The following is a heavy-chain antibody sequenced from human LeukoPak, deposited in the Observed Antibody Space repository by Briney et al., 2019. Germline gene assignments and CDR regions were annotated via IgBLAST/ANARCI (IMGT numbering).Heavy chain of an antibody. Sequence: GGSLRLSCAASGFTFSSYAMSWVRQAPGKGLEWVSAISGSGGSTYYADSVKGRFTISRDNSKNTLYLQMNSPRAEDTAVYYCAKFNYYDSSGYFPYNWFDPWGQGTLVTVSS. V-gene: IGHV3-23*01. D-gene: IGHD3-22*01. CDR3: AKFNYYDSSGYFPYNWFDP. CDR2: ISGSGGST. J-gene: IGHJ5*02. CDR1: GFTFSSYA.